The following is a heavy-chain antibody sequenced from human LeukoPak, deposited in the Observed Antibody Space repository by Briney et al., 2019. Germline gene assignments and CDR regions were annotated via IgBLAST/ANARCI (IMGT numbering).Heavy chain of an antibody. CDR1: GLTFNSYN. J-gene: IGHJ1*01. CDR3: ATDRGNWMNGIQH. Sequence: GGPLRLSCAASGLTFNSYNMNWVRQAPGKGLEWVSYMSWTSSPIYYADSVKGRFTISRDNAKNSLYLQMNSLRDEDTAVYYCATDRGNWMNGIQHWGQGTLVTVSS. CDR2: MSWTSSPI. V-gene: IGHV3-48*02. D-gene: IGHD1-20*01.